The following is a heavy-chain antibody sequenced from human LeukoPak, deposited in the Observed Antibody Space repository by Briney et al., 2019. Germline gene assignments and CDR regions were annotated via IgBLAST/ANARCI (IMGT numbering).Heavy chain of an antibody. CDR3: ARERGMATIDY. CDR2: IYHSGST. Sequence: SETLSLTCAVSGGSISSSNWWSWVRQPPGKGLEWIGEIYHSGSTNYNPSLKSRVTMSVDKSKNQFSLKLSSVTAADTAAYYCARERGMATIDYWGQGTLVTVSS. J-gene: IGHJ4*02. D-gene: IGHD5-12*01. V-gene: IGHV4-4*02. CDR1: GGSISSSNW.